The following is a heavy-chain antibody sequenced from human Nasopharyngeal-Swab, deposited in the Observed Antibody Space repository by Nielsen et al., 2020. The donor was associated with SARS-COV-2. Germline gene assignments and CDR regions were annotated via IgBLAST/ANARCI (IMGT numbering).Heavy chain of an antibody. V-gene: IGHV3-11*04. CDR3: ARDQDVVVPAAIDYYYYGMDV. D-gene: IGHD2-2*01. CDR2: ISSSGSTI. J-gene: IGHJ6*02. Sequence: WIRQPPGKGLEWVSYISSSGSTIYYADSVEGRFTISRDNAKNSLYLQMNSLRAEDTAVYYCARDQDVVVPAAIDYYYYGMDVWGQGTTVTVSS.